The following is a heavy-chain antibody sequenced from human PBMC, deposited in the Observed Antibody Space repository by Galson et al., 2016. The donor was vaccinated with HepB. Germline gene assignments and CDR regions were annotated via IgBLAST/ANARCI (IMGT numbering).Heavy chain of an antibody. CDR2: VSYDGNNK. D-gene: IGHD6-13*01. J-gene: IGHJ4*02. CDR1: GFSFSSFA. Sequence: SLRLSCAASGFSFSSFAMHWVRQVPGKGLEWVAVVSYDGNNKYYADSVNGRFTTSRDNSNNTVHLQMNNLKVEDMAIYYCAKDWAAGGNWYFEYWGQGTLVTVSS. CDR3: AKDWAAGGNWYFEY. V-gene: IGHV3-30*18.